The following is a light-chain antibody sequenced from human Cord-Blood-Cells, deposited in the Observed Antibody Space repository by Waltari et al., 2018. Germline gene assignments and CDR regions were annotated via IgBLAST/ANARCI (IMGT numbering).Light chain of an antibody. Sequence: QSALTQPASVSGSPGQSITISCTGTSSDVGSYNLVSWYQQHPGNAPKLMIYEGSKRASGVANRVSGSKSGNTASLTSSGLQAEDEADYYCCSDAGSSTYVFGTGTKVTVL. CDR3: CSDAGSSTYV. CDR2: EGS. J-gene: IGLJ1*01. CDR1: SSDVGSYNL. V-gene: IGLV2-23*01.